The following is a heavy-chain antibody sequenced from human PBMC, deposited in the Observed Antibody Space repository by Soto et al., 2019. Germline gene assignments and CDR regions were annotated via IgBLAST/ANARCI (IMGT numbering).Heavy chain of an antibody. CDR2: IYYSGST. CDR3: ARETYYYDSSGYIFDY. CDR1: GGSISSYY. Sequence: QVQLQESGPGLVKPSETLSLTCTVSGGSISSYYWSWIRQPPGKGLEWIGYIYYSGSTNYNPSLKSRVTISVDTSKNQFSLKLSSVTAAVTAVYYCARETYYYDSSGYIFDYWGQGTLVTVSS. J-gene: IGHJ4*02. V-gene: IGHV4-59*01. D-gene: IGHD3-22*01.